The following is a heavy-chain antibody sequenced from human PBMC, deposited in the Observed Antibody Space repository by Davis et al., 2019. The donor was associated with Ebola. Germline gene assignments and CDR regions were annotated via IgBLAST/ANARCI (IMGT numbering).Heavy chain of an antibody. V-gene: IGHV4-4*07. CDR1: GGSINTYY. CDR2: ISDRGST. CDR3: ARVGAASGRYLDV. Sequence: PGGSLRLSCTVSGGSINTYYWSWIRQPAGKGLEWIGRISDRGSTNYNPSLKSRATMSVDTSKSQFSLTLNSLTAADTAVYYCARVGAASGRYLDVWGQGTTVTVSS. J-gene: IGHJ6*02. D-gene: IGHD6-25*01.